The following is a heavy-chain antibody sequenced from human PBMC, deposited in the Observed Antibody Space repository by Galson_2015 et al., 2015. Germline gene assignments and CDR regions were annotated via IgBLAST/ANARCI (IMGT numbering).Heavy chain of an antibody. V-gene: IGHV3-23*01. CDR3: ANWDYYDSSGYS. CDR2: IDGSGSTT. J-gene: IGHJ4*02. Sequence: SLRLSCAASGFAFSPNGMTWVRQVPGKGLEWVSSIDGSGSTTWYTDSVKGRFTISRDNSKNTLYLQMNGLRAEDTAVYYCANWDYYDSSGYSWGQGTLVTVSS. CDR1: GFAFSPNG. D-gene: IGHD3-22*01.